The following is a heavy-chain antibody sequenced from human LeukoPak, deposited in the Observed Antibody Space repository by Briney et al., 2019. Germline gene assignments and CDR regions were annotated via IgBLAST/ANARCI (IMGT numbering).Heavy chain of an antibody. CDR2: IYYSGST. D-gene: IGHD1-26*01. CDR3: ARGLSGSYYFDY. Sequence: SETLSLTCTVSGGSISSSSYYWGWIRQPPGKGLEWIGSIYYSGSTYYNPSLKSRVTISVDTSKNQFSLKLSSVTAADTAVYYCARGLSGSYYFDYWGQGTLVTVSS. J-gene: IGHJ4*02. CDR1: GGSISSSSYY. V-gene: IGHV4-39*07.